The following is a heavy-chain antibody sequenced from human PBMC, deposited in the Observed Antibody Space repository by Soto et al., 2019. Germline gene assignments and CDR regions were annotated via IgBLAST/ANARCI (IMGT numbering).Heavy chain of an antibody. V-gene: IGHV3-48*03. CDR3: AREVVYTTLTMYDY. D-gene: IGHD2-8*02. Sequence: GGSLRLSCAASGFTFSSYEMNWVRQAPGKGLEWVSYISSSGSTIYYADSVKGRFTISRDNAKNSLYLQMNSLRAADTAVYYCAREVVYTTLTMYDYWGQGTLVTVSS. CDR1: GFTFSSYE. CDR2: ISSSGSTI. J-gene: IGHJ4*02.